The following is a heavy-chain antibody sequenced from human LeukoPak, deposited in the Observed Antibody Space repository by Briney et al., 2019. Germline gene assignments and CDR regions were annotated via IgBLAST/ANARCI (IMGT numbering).Heavy chain of an antibody. CDR2: INHSGST. V-gene: IGHV4-34*01. J-gene: IGHJ6*02. Sequence: SETLSLTCAVYGGSFSGYYWSWIRQPPGKGLEWIGEINHSGSTNYNPSLKSRVTISVDTSKNQFSLRLSSVTAADTAVYYCARGRTRRPGIAAAGTHYYYYYGMDVWGQGTTVTVSS. CDR3: ARGRTRRPGIAAAGTHYYYYYGMDV. CDR1: GGSFSGYY. D-gene: IGHD6-13*01.